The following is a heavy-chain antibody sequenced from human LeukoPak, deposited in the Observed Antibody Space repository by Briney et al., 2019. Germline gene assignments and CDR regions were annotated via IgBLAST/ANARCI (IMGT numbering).Heavy chain of an antibody. Sequence: GGSLRLSCAASEFIFSDYYMSGIRQAPGKGLEWLSYISSSGSYTTYADSVKGRFTISRDSAKNSLYLQMNSLRAEDTAVYYCAREHYYGTGSDRDLFVDSWGQGTLVTVSS. CDR3: AREHYYGTGSDRDLFVDS. D-gene: IGHD3-10*01. CDR2: ISSSGSYT. CDR1: EFIFSDYY. J-gene: IGHJ4*02. V-gene: IGHV3-11*05.